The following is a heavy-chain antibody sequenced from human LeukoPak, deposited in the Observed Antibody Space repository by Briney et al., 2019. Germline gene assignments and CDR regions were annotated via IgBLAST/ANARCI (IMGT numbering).Heavy chain of an antibody. J-gene: IGHJ4*02. V-gene: IGHV4-34*01. Sequence: SETLSLTCAVSGGSFSVYYWSWIRQPPGKGLEWIGEINHSGSTNYNPSLKSRVTISVDTSKNQFSLKLSSVTAADTAVCSCATRLIGRGGPFDYWGQGTLVTVSS. CDR1: GGSFSVYY. CDR2: INHSGST. D-gene: IGHD1-1*01. CDR3: ATRLIGRGGPFDY.